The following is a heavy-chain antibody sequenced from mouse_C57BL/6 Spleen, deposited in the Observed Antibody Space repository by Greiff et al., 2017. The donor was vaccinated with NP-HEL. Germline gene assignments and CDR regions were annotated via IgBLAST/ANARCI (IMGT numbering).Heavy chain of an antibody. J-gene: IGHJ2*01. CDR3: ARGGGNYVGGNFDY. V-gene: IGHV1-9*01. Sequence: QVQLKQSGAELMKPGASVKLSCKATGYTFTGYWIEWVKQRPGHGLEWIGEILPGSGSTNYNEKFKGKATFTADTSSNTAYMQRSSLTTEDSAIYYCARGGGNYVGGNFDYWGQGTTLTVSS. D-gene: IGHD2-1*01. CDR1: GYTFTGYW. CDR2: ILPGSGST.